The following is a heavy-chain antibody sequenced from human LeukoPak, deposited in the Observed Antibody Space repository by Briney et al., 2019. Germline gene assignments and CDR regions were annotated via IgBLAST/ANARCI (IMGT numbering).Heavy chain of an antibody. CDR2: IWYDGSNK. J-gene: IGHJ6*02. CDR1: GFTFSSYG. D-gene: IGHD1-26*01. Sequence: GSLRLSCAASGFTFSSYGMHWVRQAPGKGLEWVAVIWYDGSNKYYADSVKGRFTISRDNSKNTLYLQMNSLRAEDTAVYYCAREYSGSYSYYYGMDVWGQGTTVTVSS. V-gene: IGHV3-33*01. CDR3: AREYSGSYSYYYGMDV.